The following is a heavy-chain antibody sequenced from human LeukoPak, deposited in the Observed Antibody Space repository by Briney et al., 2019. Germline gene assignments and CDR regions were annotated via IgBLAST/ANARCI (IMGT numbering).Heavy chain of an antibody. J-gene: IGHJ4*02. CDR2: ISASATTI. V-gene: IGHV3-48*03. Sequence: GGSLRLSCAASGFRFIHYELNWVRQAPGRGLDWVSGISASATTIYYADSVKGRFTISIDDAKNSLYLEMSSLRADDTAVYFCAKERPGDRGEDVFPAEAHFDYWGQGTLVTVSS. CDR1: GFRFIHYE. D-gene: IGHD3-16*01. CDR3: AKERPGDRGEDVFPAEAHFDY.